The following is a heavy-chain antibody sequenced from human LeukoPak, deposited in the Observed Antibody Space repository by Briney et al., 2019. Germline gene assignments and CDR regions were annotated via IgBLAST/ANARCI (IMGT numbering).Heavy chain of an antibody. J-gene: IGHJ6*04. Sequence: GGSLRLSCAASGFTFSSYGMHWVRQAPGKGLEWVAVISYDGSNKYYADSVKGRFTISRDNSKNTLYLQMNSLRAEDTAVYYCAKAPIGPYYYYGTDVWGKGTTVTVSS. CDR3: AKAPIGPYYYYGTDV. V-gene: IGHV3-30*18. CDR2: ISYDGSNK. CDR1: GFTFSSYG. D-gene: IGHD1-26*01.